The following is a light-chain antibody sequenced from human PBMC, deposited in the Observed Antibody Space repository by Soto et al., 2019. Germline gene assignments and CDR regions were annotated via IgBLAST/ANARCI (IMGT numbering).Light chain of an antibody. V-gene: IGKV1-5*03. CDR2: KAS. CDR3: QQYNSYSLT. Sequence: DIQMTQSPSTLSASVGDRVTITCRASQSISIWLAWYQQKPGKAPNLLIYKASSLESGVPSRFSGSGSGTEFNLTISSLQPDDYATYYCQQYNSYSLTFGGGTKVQIK. CDR1: QSISIW. J-gene: IGKJ4*01.